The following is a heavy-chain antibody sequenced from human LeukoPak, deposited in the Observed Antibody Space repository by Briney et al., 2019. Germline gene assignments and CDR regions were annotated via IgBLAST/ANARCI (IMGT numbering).Heavy chain of an antibody. Sequence: PSETLSLTCTVSGGSISSYYWSWIRQPPGKGLEWIGYIYYSGSTNYNPSLKSRVTISVDTSKNQFSLKLSSVTAADTAVYYCASTPLYDFWSGYSNDYYYYYGMDVWGQGTTVTVSS. D-gene: IGHD3-3*01. CDR2: IYYSGST. CDR1: GGSISSYY. CDR3: ASTPLYDFWSGYSNDYYYYYGMDV. V-gene: IGHV4-59*01. J-gene: IGHJ6*02.